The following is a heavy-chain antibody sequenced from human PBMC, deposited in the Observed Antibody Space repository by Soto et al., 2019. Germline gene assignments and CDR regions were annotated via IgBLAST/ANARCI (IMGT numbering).Heavy chain of an antibody. CDR1: GFTFSSFG. CDR2: IWYDGSKK. CDR3: ARDASYYSLWSGYYPSRNGMDV. J-gene: IGHJ6*02. D-gene: IGHD3-3*01. Sequence: QVQVVESGGGVVQPGRSLRLSCAASGFTFSSFGMHWVRQAPGKGLEWVSLIWYDGSKKSYGDSVKGRFTISRDNSRNTVSLQMNRLRADDTAVYYCARDASYYSLWSGYYPSRNGMDVWGQGTTVTVSS. V-gene: IGHV3-33*01.